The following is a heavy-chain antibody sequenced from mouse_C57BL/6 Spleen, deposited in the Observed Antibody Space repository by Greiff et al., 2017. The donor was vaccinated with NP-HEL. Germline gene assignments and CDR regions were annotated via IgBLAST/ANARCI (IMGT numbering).Heavy chain of an antibody. V-gene: IGHV1-82*01. CDR3: AIRYPHYYAMDY. CDR2: IYPGAGDT. D-gene: IGHD1-1*01. Sequence: QVQLQQSGPELVKPGASVKISCKASGYAFSSSWMNWVKQRPGKGLEWIGRIYPGAGDTNYNGKFKGKATLTADKSSSTAYMQLSSLTSEDSAVYCCAIRYPHYYAMDYWGQGTSVTVSS. CDR1: GYAFSSSW. J-gene: IGHJ4*01.